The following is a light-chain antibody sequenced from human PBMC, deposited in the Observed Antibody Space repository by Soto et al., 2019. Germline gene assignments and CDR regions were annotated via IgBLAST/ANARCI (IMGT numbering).Light chain of an antibody. J-gene: IGLJ3*02. CDR2: EVN. CDR3: SSNTGNNNWV. Sequence: QSALTQPPSASGSPGQSVTNSCTGTSSDIGGYNYVSWYQQHPGKAPKLLISEVNKRPSGVPDRFSGSKSDNTASLTVSGLQAEDEADYYCSSNTGNNNWVFGGGTKVTVL. V-gene: IGLV2-8*01. CDR1: SSDIGGYNY.